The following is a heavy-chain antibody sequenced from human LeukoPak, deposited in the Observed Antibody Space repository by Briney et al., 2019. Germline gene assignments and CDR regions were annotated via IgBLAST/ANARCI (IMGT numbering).Heavy chain of an antibody. J-gene: IGHJ4*02. V-gene: IGHV1-18*01. Sequence: ASVKVSCKTSGYIFSTYGISWVRQAPGQGLEWMGWISIYNGNTNYAQKFQGRVTMTTDTSTSTAYMELRSLRSDDTAVYYCARDQEAFDYWGQGTLVTVSS. CDR1: GYIFSTYG. CDR2: ISIYNGNT. CDR3: ARDQEAFDY.